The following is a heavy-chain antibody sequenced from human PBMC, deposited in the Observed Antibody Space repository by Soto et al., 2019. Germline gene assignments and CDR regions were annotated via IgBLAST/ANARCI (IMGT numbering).Heavy chain of an antibody. V-gene: IGHV3-30-3*01. J-gene: IGHJ4*02. Sequence: GGSLRLSCAASGFTFSSYAMHWVRQAPGKGLEWVAVISYDGSNKYYADSVKGRFTISRDNSKNTLYLQMNSLRAEDTAVCYCARDRQLLLLFDYWGQGTLVTVSS. CDR1: GFTFSSYA. CDR2: ISYDGSNK. CDR3: ARDRQLLLLFDY. D-gene: IGHD2-15*01.